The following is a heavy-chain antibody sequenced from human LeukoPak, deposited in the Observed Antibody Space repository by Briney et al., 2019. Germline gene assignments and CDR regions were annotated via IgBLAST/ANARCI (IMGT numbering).Heavy chain of an antibody. Sequence: GGSLRLSCAASGFTFSSYAISWVRQAPGKGLEWVPAISGSGGSTYYADSVKGRFTISRDNSKNTLYLQMNSLRAEDTAVYYCAKESGYYGSGSYYSAGFFDYWGQGTLVTVSS. CDR3: AKESGYYGSGSYYSAGFFDY. CDR1: GFTFSSYA. D-gene: IGHD3-10*01. J-gene: IGHJ4*02. CDR2: ISGSGGST. V-gene: IGHV3-23*01.